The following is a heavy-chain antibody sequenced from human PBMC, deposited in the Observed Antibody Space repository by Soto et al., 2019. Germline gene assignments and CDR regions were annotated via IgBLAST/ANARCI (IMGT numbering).Heavy chain of an antibody. CDR1: GGSISSGGYY. J-gene: IGHJ3*02. CDR3: ARMDTAYDAFDI. V-gene: IGHV4-31*03. CDR2: IYYSGST. Sequence: SETLSLTCTVSGGSISSGGYYWSWIRQHPGKGLEWIGYIYYSGSTYYNPSLKSRVTISVDTSKNQFSLKLSSVTAADTAVYYRARMDTAYDAFDIWGQGTMVTVSS. D-gene: IGHD5-18*01.